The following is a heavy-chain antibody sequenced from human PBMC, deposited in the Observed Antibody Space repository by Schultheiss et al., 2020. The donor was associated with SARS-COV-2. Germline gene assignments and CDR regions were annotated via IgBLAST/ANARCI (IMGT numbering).Heavy chain of an antibody. Sequence: GESLKISCAASGFTFSSYAMSWVRQAPGKGLEWVGRIKSKTDGGTTDYAAPVKGRFTISRDDSKNTLYLQMNSLKTEDTAVYYCTTSFHYYDSSGYYYGDYWGQGTLVTVSS. CDR3: TTSFHYYDSSGYYYGDY. CDR1: GFTFSSYA. D-gene: IGHD3-22*01. V-gene: IGHV3-15*01. CDR2: IKSKTDGGTT. J-gene: IGHJ4*02.